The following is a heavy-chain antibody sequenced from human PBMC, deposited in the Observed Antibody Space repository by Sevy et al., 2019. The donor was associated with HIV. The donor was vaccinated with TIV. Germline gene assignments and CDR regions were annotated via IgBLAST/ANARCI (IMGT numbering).Heavy chain of an antibody. Sequence: GGSLRLSCAASGLNFDDYGMSWVRQAPGKGLEWVSAINWNGVGTSYADSVKGRFTISRDNAKNSLYVQMTSLRAEDTALYYCARERSCGGDCYYFDYWGQGTLVTVSS. D-gene: IGHD2-21*02. CDR1: GLNFDDYG. CDR3: ARERSCGGDCYYFDY. V-gene: IGHV3-20*04. CDR2: INWNGVGT. J-gene: IGHJ4*02.